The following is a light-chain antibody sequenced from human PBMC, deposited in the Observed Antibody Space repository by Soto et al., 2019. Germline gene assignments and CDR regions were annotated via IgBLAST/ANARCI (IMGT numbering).Light chain of an antibody. CDR1: SSDVGAYNF. V-gene: IGLV2-14*01. Sequence: QSALTQPPSVSGSPGQSITISCTGSSSDVGAYNFVSWYQHHPGKAPKLILYEVTTRPSGVSSRFSGSKSGNTASLTISGLQADDEANYYGSSYTSSNTTYVFGPGTKVTVL. CDR2: EVT. J-gene: IGLJ1*01. CDR3: SSYTSSNTTYV.